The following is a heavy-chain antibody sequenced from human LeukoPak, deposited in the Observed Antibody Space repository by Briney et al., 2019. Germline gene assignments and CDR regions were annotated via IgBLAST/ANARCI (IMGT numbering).Heavy chain of an antibody. Sequence: SETLSLTCTVSGGSISSYYWSWIRQPPGKGLEWIGYIYYSGSTNYNPSLKSRVTISVDTSKNQLSLKLSSVTAADTAVYYCARLGGWLQYNWFDPWGQGTLVTVSS. CDR2: IYYSGST. CDR3: ARLGGWLQYNWFDP. D-gene: IGHD5-24*01. V-gene: IGHV4-59*08. CDR1: GGSISSYY. J-gene: IGHJ5*02.